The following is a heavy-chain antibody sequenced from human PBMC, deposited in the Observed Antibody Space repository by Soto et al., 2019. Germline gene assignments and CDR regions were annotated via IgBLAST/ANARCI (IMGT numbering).Heavy chain of an antibody. V-gene: IGHV4-34*01. CDR2: INHSGST. CDR3: ARGLRRYYYYYYDMDV. CDR1: GGSFSGYY. Sequence: QVQLQQWGAGLLKPSETLSLTCAVYGGSFSGYYWSWIRQPPGKGLEWIGEINHSGSTNYNPSLKSRVTISVDTSKNQFSLKLSSVTAADTAVYYCARGLRRYYYYYYDMDVWGKGTTVTVSS. J-gene: IGHJ6*03.